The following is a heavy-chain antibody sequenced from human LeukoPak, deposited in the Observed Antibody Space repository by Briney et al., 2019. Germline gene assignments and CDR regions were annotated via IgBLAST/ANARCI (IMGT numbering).Heavy chain of an antibody. J-gene: IGHJ6*02. CDR1: GFTFSSYA. Sequence: SGGSLRLSCAASGFTFSSYAMSWVRQAPGKGLEWVSYISSSGSTIYYADSVKGRFTISRDNAKNSLYLQMNSLRAEDTAVYYCAKAQKQWLVHYYGMDVWGQGTTVTVSS. D-gene: IGHD6-19*01. CDR2: ISSSGSTI. V-gene: IGHV3-48*04. CDR3: AKAQKQWLVHYYGMDV.